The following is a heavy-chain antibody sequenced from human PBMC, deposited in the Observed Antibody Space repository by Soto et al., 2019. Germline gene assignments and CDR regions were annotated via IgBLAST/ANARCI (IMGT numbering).Heavy chain of an antibody. D-gene: IGHD5-18*01. CDR3: ARDQPGYSYGYGLGY. Sequence: GGSTRLSCAASGFPFYSYSMDWVRQAPGKGLEWVSSISSSSGYIYYADSVKGRFTISRDNAKNSLYLQMNSLRAEDTAVYYCARDQPGYSYGYGLGYWGQGTLVTVSS. V-gene: IGHV3-21*01. J-gene: IGHJ4*02. CDR2: ISSSSGYI. CDR1: GFPFYSYS.